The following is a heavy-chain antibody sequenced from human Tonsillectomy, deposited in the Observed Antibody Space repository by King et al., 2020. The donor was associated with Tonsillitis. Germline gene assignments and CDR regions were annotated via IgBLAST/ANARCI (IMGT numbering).Heavy chain of an antibody. CDR2: ISYDGSNK. J-gene: IGHJ4*02. V-gene: IGHV3-30*18. Sequence: VQLVESGGGVVQPGRSLRLSCAASGFTFSSYGMHWVRQAPGKGLEWVAVISYDGSNKYYADYVKGRFTISRDNSKNTLYLQMNSLRAEDTAVYYCAKDHGGPLGYWGQGTLVTVSS. CDR3: AKDHGGPLGY. D-gene: IGHD7-27*01. CDR1: GFTFSSYG.